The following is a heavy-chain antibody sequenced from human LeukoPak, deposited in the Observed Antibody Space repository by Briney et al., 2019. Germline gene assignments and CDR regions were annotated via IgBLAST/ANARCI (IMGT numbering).Heavy chain of an antibody. CDR2: IRYDGTNK. J-gene: IGHJ3*02. V-gene: IGHV3-30*02. CDR3: AKGSVSWGACDI. D-gene: IGHD1-26*01. Sequence: PGESLRLSCAASGFTFSSCGLHWVRQAPGKGLEWVAFIRYDGTNKYYADSVKGRFTISRDNSKNTLSLQMNSLRGDDTAVYYCAKGSVSWGACDIWGQGTMVTVSS. CDR1: GFTFSSCG.